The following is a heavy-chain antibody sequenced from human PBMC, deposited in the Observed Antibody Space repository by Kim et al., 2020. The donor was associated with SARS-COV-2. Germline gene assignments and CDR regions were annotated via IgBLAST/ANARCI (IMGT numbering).Heavy chain of an antibody. D-gene: IGHD3-10*01. Sequence: VQGRFTIPRDNSKNTLYLQMNSLRAEDTAVYYCAKDTGYYGSGSTDAFDIWGQGTMVTVSS. V-gene: IGHV3-23*01. J-gene: IGHJ3*02. CDR3: AKDTGYYGSGSTDAFDI.